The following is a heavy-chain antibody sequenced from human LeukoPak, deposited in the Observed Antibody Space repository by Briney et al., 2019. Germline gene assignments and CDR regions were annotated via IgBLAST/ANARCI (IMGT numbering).Heavy chain of an antibody. Sequence: GRSLRLSCAASGFTFSCYAMHWVRQAPGKGLEWVAVISYDGSNKYYADSVKGRFTISRDNSKNTLYLQMNSLRAEDTAVYYCARDAVVTPGLDYWGQGTLVTVSS. CDR2: ISYDGSNK. V-gene: IGHV3-30*04. CDR1: GFTFSCYA. J-gene: IGHJ4*02. CDR3: ARDAVVTPGLDY. D-gene: IGHD4-23*01.